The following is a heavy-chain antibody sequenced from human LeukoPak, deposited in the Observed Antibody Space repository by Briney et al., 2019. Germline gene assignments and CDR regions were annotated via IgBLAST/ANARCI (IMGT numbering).Heavy chain of an antibody. V-gene: IGHV3-48*01. CDR1: GFTFSSYS. D-gene: IGHD2-15*01. CDR3: ARHPPYGGSPYYYYMDV. Sequence: GGSLRLSCAASGFTFSSYSMNWVRQAPGKGLEWVSYISSSSSTIYYADSVRGRFTISRDNAKNSLYLQMNSLRAEDTAVYYCARHPPYGGSPYYYYMDVWGKGTTVTVSS. CDR2: ISSSSSTI. J-gene: IGHJ6*03.